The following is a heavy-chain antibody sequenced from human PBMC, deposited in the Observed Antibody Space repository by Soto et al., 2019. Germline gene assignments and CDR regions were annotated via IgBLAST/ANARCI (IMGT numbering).Heavy chain of an antibody. V-gene: IGHV1-18*01. CDR2: ISAYNGNT. CDR3: ARDWGGGYSYGYFDY. D-gene: IGHD5-18*01. Sequence: GASVKVSCKASGYTFTNYGISWVRQAPGQGLEWMGWISAYNGNTNYAQKLQGRVTMTTDTSTSTAYMELRSLRSDDTAVYYCARDWGGGYSYGYFDYWGQGTLVTVSS. J-gene: IGHJ4*02. CDR1: GYTFTNYG.